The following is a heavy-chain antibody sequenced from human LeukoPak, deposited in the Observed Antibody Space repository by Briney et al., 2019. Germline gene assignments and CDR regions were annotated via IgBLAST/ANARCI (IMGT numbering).Heavy chain of an antibody. V-gene: IGHV1-69*05. CDR1: GGTFSSYA. J-gene: IGHJ4*02. D-gene: IGHD3-22*01. Sequence: SVKVSCKASGGTFSSYAISWVRQAPGQGLEWMGGIIPIFGTANYAQKFQGRVTITTDESTSTAYMELSSLRSEDTAVYYCAGHPVLRRYYYDSSGYYSAGFDYWGQGTLVTVSS. CDR2: IIPIFGTA. CDR3: AGHPVLRRYYYDSSGYYSAGFDY.